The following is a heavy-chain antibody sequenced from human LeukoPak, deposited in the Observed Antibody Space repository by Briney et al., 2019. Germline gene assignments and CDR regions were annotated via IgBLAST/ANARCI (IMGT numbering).Heavy chain of an antibody. Sequence: SETLSLTCTVSGGSISSSSYYWGWIRQPPGKGLEWIGSIYYSGSTYYNPSLKSRVTISVDTSKNQFSLKPSSVTAADTAVYYCARHGALWLGGRKYYDSSGYFDYWGQGTLVTVSS. CDR2: IYYSGST. V-gene: IGHV4-39*01. D-gene: IGHD3-22*01. J-gene: IGHJ4*02. CDR3: ARHGALWLGGRKYYDSSGYFDY. CDR1: GGSISSSSYY.